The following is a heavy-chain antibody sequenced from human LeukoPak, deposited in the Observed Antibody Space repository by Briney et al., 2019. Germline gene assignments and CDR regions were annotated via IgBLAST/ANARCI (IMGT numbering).Heavy chain of an antibody. D-gene: IGHD3-10*01. CDR2: INHSGST. J-gene: IGHJ5*02. Sequence: PSETLSLTCAVYGGSFNGYYWSWIRQPPGKGLEWIGEINHSGSTNYNPSLKSRVTMSVDTSKNQVSLKLTSVIAADTAVYYCARGPGSGSYFAWFDPWGQGTQVTVSS. CDR3: ARGPGSGSYFAWFDP. CDR1: GGSFNGYY. V-gene: IGHV4-34*01.